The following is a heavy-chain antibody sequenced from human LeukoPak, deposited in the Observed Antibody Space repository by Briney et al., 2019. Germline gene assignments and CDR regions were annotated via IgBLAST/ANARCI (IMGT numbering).Heavy chain of an antibody. Sequence: GASVKVSCKASGGTFSSYAISWVRQAPGQGLEWMGGIIPIFGTANNAQKFQGRVTITADESTSTAYMELSSLRSEDTAVYYCARGHDGGFDYWGQGTLVTVSS. J-gene: IGHJ4*02. D-gene: IGHD3-10*01. CDR3: ARGHDGGFDY. CDR2: IIPIFGTA. CDR1: GGTFSSYA. V-gene: IGHV1-69*13.